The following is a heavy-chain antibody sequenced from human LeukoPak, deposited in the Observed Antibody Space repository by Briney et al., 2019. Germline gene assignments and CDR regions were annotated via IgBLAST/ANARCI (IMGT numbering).Heavy chain of an antibody. D-gene: IGHD6-13*01. J-gene: IGHJ3*02. CDR2: IGWDSGSL. CDR3: TKGLASAAPRGDIFDI. Sequence: GGSLRLSCAASGLTFDDYAIHWVRQAPGEGLEWVFVIGWDSGSLVYGVSVKGRFTIYRDNAKNSLYLQMDSLRAEDTALYYCTKGLASAAPRGDIFDIWGKGTMVTVSS. CDR1: GLTFDDYA. V-gene: IGHV3-9*01.